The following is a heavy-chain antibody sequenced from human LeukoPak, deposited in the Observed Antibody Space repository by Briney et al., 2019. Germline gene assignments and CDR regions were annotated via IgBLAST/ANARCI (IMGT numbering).Heavy chain of an antibody. CDR2: INHSGST. Sequence: SETLSLTCAVYGGSFSGYYWSWIRQPPGKGLEWIGEINHSGSTNYNPSLKSRVTISVDTSKNQFSLKLSSVTAADTAVYYCARAKTDYYDSSGYYYYYYYGMDVWGQGTTVTVSS. D-gene: IGHD3-22*01. J-gene: IGHJ6*02. CDR3: ARAKTDYYDSSGYYYYYYYGMDV. V-gene: IGHV4-34*01. CDR1: GGSFSGYY.